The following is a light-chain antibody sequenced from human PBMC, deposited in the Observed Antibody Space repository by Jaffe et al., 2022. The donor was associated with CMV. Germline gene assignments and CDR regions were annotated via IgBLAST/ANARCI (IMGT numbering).Light chain of an antibody. V-gene: IGKV1-12*01. CDR1: QDIGTY. CDR3: QQAKPFFRT. CDR2: GAS. J-gene: IGKJ1*01. Sequence: DIQMTQSPSFVSASVGDRVTITCRASQDIGTYLAWYQQKPGTAPKVLIHGASSLQSGAPSRFSGSGSGTDFTLTISSLQPEDFATYYCQQAKPFFRTFGQGTKVKI.